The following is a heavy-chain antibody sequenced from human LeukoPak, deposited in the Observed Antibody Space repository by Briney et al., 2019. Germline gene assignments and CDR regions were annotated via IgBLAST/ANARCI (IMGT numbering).Heavy chain of an antibody. V-gene: IGHV4-4*02. CDR1: GGSISSANW. CDR3: ARHITWGNWYFDL. J-gene: IGHJ2*01. CDR2: IYHSGST. D-gene: IGHD7-27*01. Sequence: SGTLSLTCTISGGSISSANWWSWVRQPPGKGLEWIGEIYHSGSTNYNPSLKSRLTISVDKSKNQFSLNLTSVTAADTAVYYCARHITWGNWYFDLWGPGTLVTVSS.